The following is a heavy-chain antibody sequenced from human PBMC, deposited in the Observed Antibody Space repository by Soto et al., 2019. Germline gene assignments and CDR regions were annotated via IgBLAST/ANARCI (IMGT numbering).Heavy chain of an antibody. CDR2: ISADNGNT. D-gene: IGHD6-19*01. J-gene: IGHJ6*02. V-gene: IGHV1-3*01. Sequence: ASVKVSCKASGYTFTAYAVHWVRQAPGQRLEWLGWISADNGNTKYSQKLQGRVTITRDTSAGTAYMELSSLTSEDTGVYSCARKNGYTSGWSHNEYHGHDVWGQGTAVSVSS. CDR3: ARKNGYTSGWSHNEYHGHDV. CDR1: GYTFTAYA.